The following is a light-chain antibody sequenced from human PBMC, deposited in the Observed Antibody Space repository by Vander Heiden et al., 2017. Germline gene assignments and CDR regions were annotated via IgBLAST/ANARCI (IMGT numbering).Light chain of an antibody. CDR3: MQTLQTPWT. CDR2: LGS. J-gene: IGKJ1*01. Sequence: DILMTQSPFSLPVTPGEPASISCRSSQSLLHGNGYNYLHWYLQKPGQSPQLLIYLGSLRTSGVPDRFSGSGSGTDFTLKISRVEAEDVGVYYCMQTLQTPWTFGQGTKVEIK. V-gene: IGKV2-28*01. CDR1: QSLLHGNGYNY.